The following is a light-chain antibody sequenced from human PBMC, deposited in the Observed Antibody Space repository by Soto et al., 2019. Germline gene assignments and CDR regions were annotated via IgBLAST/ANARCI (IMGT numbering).Light chain of an antibody. CDR3: QQYNAYST. CDR1: QSISSW. V-gene: IGKV1-5*01. J-gene: IGKJ1*01. CDR2: DAS. Sequence: LPIHPFPFTPASSVRHQRTLTCRASQSISSWLAWYQQKPGKAPKLLIYDASSLESGVPSRFSGSGSGTEFTLTISSLQPDDFATYYCQQYNAYSTFGQGTKVDI.